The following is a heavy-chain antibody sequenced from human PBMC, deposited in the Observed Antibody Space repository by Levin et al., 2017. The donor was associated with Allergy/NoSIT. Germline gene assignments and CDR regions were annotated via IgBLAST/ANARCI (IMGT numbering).Heavy chain of an antibody. CDR2: IYHSGIT. Sequence: SETLSLTCAVSDYSISSGYYWAWIRQTPGKGLEWIGSIYHSGITYYNPSLKSRVTISVDTSTNQFSLKLSSVTGADAAVYYCARESAYGTGSYYNYWGRGTLVTVSS. CDR1: DYSISSGYY. D-gene: IGHD3-10*01. CDR3: ARESAYGTGSYYNY. V-gene: IGHV4-38-2*02. J-gene: IGHJ4*02.